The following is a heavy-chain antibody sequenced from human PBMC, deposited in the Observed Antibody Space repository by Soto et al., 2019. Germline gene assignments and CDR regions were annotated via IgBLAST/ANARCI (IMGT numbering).Heavy chain of an antibody. J-gene: IGHJ5*02. CDR2: IYYSGST. D-gene: IGHD2-15*01. V-gene: IGHV4-31*03. CDR3: ARDLGCSGGSCYSGWFDP. CDR1: GGSISSGGYY. Sequence: SETLSLTCTVSGGSISSGGYYWSWIRQHPGKGLEWIGYIYYSGSTYYNPSLKSRVTISVDTSKNQFSLKLSSVTAADTAVYYCARDLGCSGGSCYSGWFDPWGQGNLVT.